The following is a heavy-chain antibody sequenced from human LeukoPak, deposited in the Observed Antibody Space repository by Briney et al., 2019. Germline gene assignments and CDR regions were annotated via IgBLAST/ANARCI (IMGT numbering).Heavy chain of an antibody. V-gene: IGHV1-46*01. J-gene: IGHJ4*02. Sequence: ASVKVFCKASGYTFSSYYMHWVRQAPGQGLEWMGIINPSGGSTNYAQKFQGRVTMTRDTSTSTVYMELSSLRSEDTAVYYCARDRRYDSSGYSLDYWGRGTLVTVSS. CDR1: GYTFSSYY. CDR2: INPSGGST. D-gene: IGHD3-22*01. CDR3: ARDRRYDSSGYSLDY.